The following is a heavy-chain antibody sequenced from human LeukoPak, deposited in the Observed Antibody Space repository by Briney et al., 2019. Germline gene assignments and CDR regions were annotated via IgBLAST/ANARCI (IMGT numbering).Heavy chain of an antibody. CDR1: GLTFTSYS. CDR3: ARSLPYGTTWYGRSDF. Sequence: GGSLRLSCAASGLTFTSYSMNWVRQAPGKGLEWVANIRQDGDTKYYVDSVKGRFTISRDNAMNSLYLQMNSLRAEDTAIYYCARSLPYGTTWYGRSDFWGQGTLVTVSS. V-gene: IGHV3-7*03. D-gene: IGHD6-13*01. J-gene: IGHJ4*02. CDR2: IRQDGDTK.